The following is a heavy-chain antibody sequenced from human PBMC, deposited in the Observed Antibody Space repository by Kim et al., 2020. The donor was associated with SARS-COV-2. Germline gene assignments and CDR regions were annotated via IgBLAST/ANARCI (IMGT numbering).Heavy chain of an antibody. V-gene: IGHV3-64*01. Sequence: GGSLRLSCADSGFTFRSYAMHWVRQAPGKGLEYVSVISSNGASTYYANSVKGRFTISRDNSKNTLYLQMGSLRAEDMAVYYCARDIGGFWSGFDYYYAMDVWGQGTTVTVSS. J-gene: IGHJ6*02. CDR2: ISSNGAST. CDR3: ARDIGGFWSGFDYYYAMDV. CDR1: GFTFRSYA. D-gene: IGHD3-3*01.